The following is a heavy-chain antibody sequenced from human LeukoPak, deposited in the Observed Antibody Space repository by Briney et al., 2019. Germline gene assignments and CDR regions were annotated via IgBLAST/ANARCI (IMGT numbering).Heavy chain of an antibody. CDR1: GFTFSSYA. CDR3: AKDFNWYYDFWSRANYYYYMDV. V-gene: IGHV3-23*01. D-gene: IGHD3-3*01. CDR2: ISGSGGST. J-gene: IGHJ6*03. Sequence: VGSLRLSCAASGFTFSSYAMSWVRQAPGKGLEWVSAISGSGGSTYYAHSVKGRFTLSRDTSKNTLYLQMNSQRAEDTAVYYYAKDFNWYYDFWSRANYYYYMDVWGKGTTVTVSS.